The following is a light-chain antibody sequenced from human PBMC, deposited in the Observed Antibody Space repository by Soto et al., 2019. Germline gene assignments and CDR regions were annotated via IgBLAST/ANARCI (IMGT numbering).Light chain of an antibody. Sequence: EIVLTQSPATLSLSPGERATLSCRASQSVSNYLAWYQQKPGRAPRLLVSDASNRAPGIPARFSAGGSGTDFTLTISSLGPEDFAVYYCQQRTNWHPSLTFGGGTKVEIK. CDR3: QQRTNWHPSLT. J-gene: IGKJ4*01. CDR2: DAS. V-gene: IGKV3-11*01. CDR1: QSVSNY.